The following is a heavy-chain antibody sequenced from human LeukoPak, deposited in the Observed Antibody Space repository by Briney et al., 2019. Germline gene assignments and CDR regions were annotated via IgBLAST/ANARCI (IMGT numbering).Heavy chain of an antibody. CDR2: ISSSGSTI. J-gene: IGHJ4*02. CDR3: ARFRYYYDSSGSPD. CDR1: GFTFSDYY. V-gene: IGHV3-11*04. Sequence: GGSLRLSCAASGFTFSDYYMSWIRQAPGKGLEWVSYISSSGSTIYYADSVKGRFTISRDNAKNSLYLQMNSLRAEDTAVYYCARFRYYYDSSGSPDWGQGALVTVSS. D-gene: IGHD3-22*01.